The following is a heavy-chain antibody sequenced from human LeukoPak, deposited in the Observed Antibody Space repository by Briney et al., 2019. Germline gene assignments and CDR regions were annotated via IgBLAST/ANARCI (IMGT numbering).Heavy chain of an antibody. CDR1: GFIFSDYG. CDR3: AKDSDRCSGTSCYLDY. Sequence: GRSLILSCAASGFIFSDYGMHWVRQAPGKGLDWVAVISYDGSNKYYADSVKGRFTISRDNSKNTLYLQMNSLRAEDTAVYYCAKDSDRCSGTSCYLDYWGQGTLVTVSS. CDR2: ISYDGSNK. J-gene: IGHJ4*02. D-gene: IGHD2-2*01. V-gene: IGHV3-30*18.